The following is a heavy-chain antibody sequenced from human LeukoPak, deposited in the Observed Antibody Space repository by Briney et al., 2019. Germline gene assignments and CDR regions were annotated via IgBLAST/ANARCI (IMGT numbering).Heavy chain of an antibody. CDR3: ARAMCSSTICHGRNDY. D-gene: IGHD2-2*01. Sequence: GASVKVSCKASGYTFTSYGISWVRQAPGQGLEWMGWISADNGKTNYAQKFQGRVTMTTDTSTTTAYMELRSLRSDDTAVYYCARAMCSSTICHGRNDYWGQGTLVTVSS. J-gene: IGHJ4*02. CDR1: GYTFTSYG. CDR2: ISADNGKT. V-gene: IGHV1-18*04.